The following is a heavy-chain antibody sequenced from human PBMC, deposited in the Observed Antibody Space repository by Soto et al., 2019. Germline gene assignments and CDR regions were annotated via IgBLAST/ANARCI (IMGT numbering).Heavy chain of an antibody. CDR3: AQALVFTGGDGFDI. Sequence: QVRLQEWGPGLVKPSQTLSLKCSVSGGSITTGGRYWSWIRQLPGKGLEWIGDIYYSGNTYYNASLKSRVTISVDAAKNQFSLKLRSVTAADTAVYYCAQALVFTGGDGFDIWGQGRLVTVSS. J-gene: IGHJ3*02. CDR1: GGSITTGGRY. V-gene: IGHV4-31*02. CDR2: IYYSGNT. D-gene: IGHD1-1*01.